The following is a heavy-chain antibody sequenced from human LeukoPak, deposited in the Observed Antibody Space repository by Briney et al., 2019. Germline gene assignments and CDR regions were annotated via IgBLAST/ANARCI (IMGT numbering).Heavy chain of an antibody. D-gene: IGHD6-13*01. CDR3: ASLQQLPEEYHGG. V-gene: IGHV3-33*01. J-gene: IGHJ4*02. CDR1: GFTFSSYG. CDR2: IWYDGSNK. Sequence: GGSLRLSCAASGFTFSSYGMHWVRQAPGKGLEWVAVIWYDGSNKYYADSVKGRFTISRDNSKNTLYLQVNSLRAEDTAVYYCASLQQLPEEYHGGWGQGTLVTVSS.